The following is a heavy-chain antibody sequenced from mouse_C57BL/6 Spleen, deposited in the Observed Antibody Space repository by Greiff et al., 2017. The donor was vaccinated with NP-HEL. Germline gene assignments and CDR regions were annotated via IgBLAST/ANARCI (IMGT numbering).Heavy chain of an antibody. Sequence: EVKLVESGGGLVKPGGSLKLSCAASGFTFSDYGMHWVRQAPEKGLEWVAYISSGSSTIYYADTVKGRFTISRDNAKNTLFLQMTSLRSEDTAMYYYARGGQLVYYAMDYWGQGTSVTVSS. CDR1: GFTFSDYG. J-gene: IGHJ4*01. CDR3: ARGGQLVYYAMDY. V-gene: IGHV5-17*01. D-gene: IGHD4-1*02. CDR2: ISSGSSTI.